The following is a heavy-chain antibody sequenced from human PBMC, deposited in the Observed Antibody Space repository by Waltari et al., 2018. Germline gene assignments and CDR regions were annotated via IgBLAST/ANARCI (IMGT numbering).Heavy chain of an antibody. J-gene: IGHJ4*02. CDR3: AKGRGSIAVAAQGGHYFDN. V-gene: IGHV3-23*01. Sequence: EVRLLESGGGWMTPGWSMRPSCAAAGLCLSPYGMNCVRQAPGKGLEWVSAISDSGGRTYYADSVKGRFTISRDNSKNTLYLQVNTLRAEDTAIYYCAKGRGSIAVAAQGGHYFDNWGQGTLVTVSS. CDR2: ISDSGGRT. CDR1: GLCLSPYG. D-gene: IGHD6-19*01.